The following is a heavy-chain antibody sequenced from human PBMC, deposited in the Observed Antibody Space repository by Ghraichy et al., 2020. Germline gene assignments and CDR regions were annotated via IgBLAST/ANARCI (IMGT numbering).Heavy chain of an antibody. Sequence: SVKVSCKASGGTFSSYAISWVRQAPGQGLEWMGGIIPIFGIANYAQKFQGGVTITADKSTSTAYMELSSLRSEDTAVYYCATPGVDTMVRGPTYYYYGMDVWGQGTTVTVSS. CDR3: ATPGVDTMVRGPTYYYYGMDV. V-gene: IGHV1-69*10. D-gene: IGHD3-10*01. J-gene: IGHJ6*02. CDR2: IIPIFGIA. CDR1: GGTFSSYA.